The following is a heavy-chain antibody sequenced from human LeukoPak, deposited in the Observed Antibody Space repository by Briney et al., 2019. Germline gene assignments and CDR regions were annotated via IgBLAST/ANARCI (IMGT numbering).Heavy chain of an antibody. CDR3: ARVALVKWELLQPPGAFDI. J-gene: IGHJ3*02. Sequence: SETLSLTCTVSGGSISSYYWSWIRQPPGKGLGWIGYIYYSGSTNYNPSLKSRVTISVDTSKNQFSLKLSSVTAADTAVYYCARVALVKWELLQPPGAFDIWGQGTMVTVSS. V-gene: IGHV4-59*01. CDR1: GGSISSYY. D-gene: IGHD1-26*01. CDR2: IYYSGST.